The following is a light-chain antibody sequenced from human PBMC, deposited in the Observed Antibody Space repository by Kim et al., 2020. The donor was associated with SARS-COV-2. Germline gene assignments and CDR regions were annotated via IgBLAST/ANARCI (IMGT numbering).Light chain of an antibody. CDR3: QQYYNYPYT. CDR2: KAS. V-gene: IGKV1-5*03. CDR1: QDISSW. Sequence: GDRVTITCRASQDISSWLAWYQQKPGKVPKLLIFKASILETGVPSRFAGSGSRTDFTLTINSLQPEDSANYFCQQYYNYPYTFGQGTNL. J-gene: IGKJ2*01.